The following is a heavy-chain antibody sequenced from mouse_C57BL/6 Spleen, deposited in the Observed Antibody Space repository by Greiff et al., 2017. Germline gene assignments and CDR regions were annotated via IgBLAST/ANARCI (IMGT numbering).Heavy chain of an antibody. CDR3: ASPYGSSYGWFAY. D-gene: IGHD1-1*01. J-gene: IGHJ3*01. CDR1: GYSFTDYN. V-gene: IGHV1-39*01. CDR2: INPNYGTT. Sequence: EVQGVESGPELVKPGASVKISCKASGYSFTDYNMNWVKQSNGKSLEWIGVINPNYGTTSYNQKFKGKATLTVDQSSSTAYMQLNNLTSEDSAVYYCASPYGSSYGWFAYWGQGTLVTVSA.